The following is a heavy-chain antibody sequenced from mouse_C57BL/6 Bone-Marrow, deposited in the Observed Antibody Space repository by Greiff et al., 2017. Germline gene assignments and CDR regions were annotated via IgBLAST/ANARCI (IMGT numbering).Heavy chain of an antibody. Sequence: QVQLQQSGPELVKPGASVKLSCKASGYTFTSYDINWVKQRPGQGLEWIGWIYPRDGSTKYNEKFKGKATLTVDTSSSTAYMELHSLTSEDSAVYFCANLYGSSYGYAMDDWGQGTSVTVSS. V-gene: IGHV1-85*01. CDR3: ANLYGSSYGYAMDD. D-gene: IGHD1-1*01. J-gene: IGHJ4*01. CDR1: GYTFTSYD. CDR2: IYPRDGST.